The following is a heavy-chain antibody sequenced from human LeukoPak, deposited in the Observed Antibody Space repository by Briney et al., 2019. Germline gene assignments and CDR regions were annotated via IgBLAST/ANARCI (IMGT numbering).Heavy chain of an antibody. CDR1: GGSSSDYY. CDR2: IYYSRNT. CDR3: AGEDYFDSSGYASWRFDI. D-gene: IGHD3-22*01. Sequence: SETLSLTCTVSGGSSSDYYWTWIRQPPGKGLEGIGHIYYSRNTIYNPSLKSRVTISVDTSKNQFSLKLTSVTTADTAVYYCAGEDYFDSSGYASWRFDIWGQGTMVTVSS. V-gene: IGHV4-59*01. J-gene: IGHJ3*02.